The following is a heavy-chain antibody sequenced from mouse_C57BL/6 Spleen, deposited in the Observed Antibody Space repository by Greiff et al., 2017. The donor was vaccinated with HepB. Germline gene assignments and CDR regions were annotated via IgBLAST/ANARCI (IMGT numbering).Heavy chain of an antibody. CDR1: GYAFSSYW. CDR2: IYPGDGDT. V-gene: IGHV1-80*01. Sequence: QVQLQQSGAELVKPGASVKISCKASGYAFSSYWMNWVKQRPGKGLEWIGQIYPGDGDTNYNGKFKGKATLTADKSSSTAYMQLSTLTSEDSAVYFCARVYSYWYFDVWGTGTTVTVSS. CDR3: ARVYSYWYFDV. D-gene: IGHD2-12*01. J-gene: IGHJ1*03.